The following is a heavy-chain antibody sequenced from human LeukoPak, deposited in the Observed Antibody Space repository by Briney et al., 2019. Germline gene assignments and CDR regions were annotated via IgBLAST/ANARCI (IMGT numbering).Heavy chain of an antibody. CDR1: GYTFTSYG. J-gene: IGHJ6*03. V-gene: IGHV1-46*01. CDR3: ARAPSRYCSSTSCPGYYMDV. CDR2: INPSGGST. D-gene: IGHD2-2*01. Sequence: ASVKVFCKASGYTFTSYGISWVRQAPGQGLGWMRIINPSGGSTSYAQKFQGRVTMTRDTSTSTVYMELSSLRSEDTAVYYCARAPSRYCSSTSCPGYYMDVWGKGTTVTVSS.